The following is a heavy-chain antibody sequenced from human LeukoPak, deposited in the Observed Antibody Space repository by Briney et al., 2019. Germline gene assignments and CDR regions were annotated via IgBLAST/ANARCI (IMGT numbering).Heavy chain of an antibody. J-gene: IGHJ3*02. CDR1: GFTFSNYA. CDR3: ARVGDIDALDI. V-gene: IGHV3-64*01. Sequence: GGSLRLSCAASGFTFSNYAIHWVRQAPGKGLEYVSAISRSGGTTYYANSVKGRFTISRDNSKNTLFLQMGSLRAEDMAVYYCARVGDIDALDIWGQGTMVTVSS. CDR2: ISRSGGTT. D-gene: IGHD4-17*01.